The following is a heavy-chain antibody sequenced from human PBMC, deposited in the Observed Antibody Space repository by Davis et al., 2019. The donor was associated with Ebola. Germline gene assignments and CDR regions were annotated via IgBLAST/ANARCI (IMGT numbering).Heavy chain of an antibody. CDR3: AKDVAARLYGMDV. J-gene: IGHJ6*02. CDR1: GFTFSSYW. D-gene: IGHD6-6*01. Sequence: GESLKISCAASGFTFSSYWMSWVRQAPGKGLEWVANIKQDGSEKYYADSVKGRFTISRDNSKNTLYLQMNSLRAEDTAVYYCAKDVAARLYGMDVWGQGTTVTVSS. V-gene: IGHV3-7*01. CDR2: IKQDGSEK.